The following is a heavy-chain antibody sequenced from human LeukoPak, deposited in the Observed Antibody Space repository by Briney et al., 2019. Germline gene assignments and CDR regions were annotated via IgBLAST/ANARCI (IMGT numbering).Heavy chain of an antibody. CDR2: ISGGGTT. CDR1: GFTVSNNY. J-gene: IGHJ4*02. V-gene: IGHV3-66*01. D-gene: IGHD1-26*01. Sequence: GGSLRLSCTASGFTVSNNYMSWVRQAPGKGLDWVSLISGGGTTYYADSVKGRFTISRDNSKSTLYLQMNSLRAEDTAVYYCASGTYYPDYFDFWGQGTLVTVSS. CDR3: ASGTYYPDYFDF.